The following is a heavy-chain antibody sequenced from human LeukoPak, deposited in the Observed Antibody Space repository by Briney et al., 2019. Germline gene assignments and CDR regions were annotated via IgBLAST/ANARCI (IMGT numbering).Heavy chain of an antibody. CDR1: GYTFTSYA. CDR2: INGNGNT. D-gene: IGHD3-16*01. Sequence: ASVKVSCKASGYTFTSYAIPWVRQAPGQRLEWMGWINGNGNTKYSQEFQGRVTFTTDTSASTAYMELSSLRSEDMAVSYCARGGGTHYDYWGQGTLVTVSS. J-gene: IGHJ4*02. CDR3: ARGGGTHYDY. V-gene: IGHV1-3*03.